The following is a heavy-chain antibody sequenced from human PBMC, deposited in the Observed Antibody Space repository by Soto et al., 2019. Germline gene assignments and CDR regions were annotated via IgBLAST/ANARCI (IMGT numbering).Heavy chain of an antibody. Sequence: GGSLRLSCAASGFPFSNYAMTWVRQAPGKGLEWVSALSGSGVSTYYADSVMGRFTISRDNSKNTVYLQMNSLRAEDTAVYYCAKDRGVEVTTRFFDYWGQGTLVTVSS. CDR2: LSGSGVST. J-gene: IGHJ4*02. V-gene: IGHV3-23*01. D-gene: IGHD4-17*01. CDR1: GFPFSNYA. CDR3: AKDRGVEVTTRFFDY.